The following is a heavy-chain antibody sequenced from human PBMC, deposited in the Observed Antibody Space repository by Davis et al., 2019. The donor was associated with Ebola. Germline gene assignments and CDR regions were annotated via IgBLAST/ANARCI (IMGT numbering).Heavy chain of an antibody. Sequence: PGGSLRLSCAVSGASFSGYYWSWIRQAPGQGLEWLGQINHIGITNYNPSLKSRVIISIDTSKNQFFLNVNSVTAADTAVYYCARGGTFYGPWGQGSLVSVSS. V-gene: IGHV4-34*01. J-gene: IGHJ5*02. CDR2: INHIGIT. D-gene: IGHD2/OR15-2a*01. CDR3: ARGGTFYGP. CDR1: GASFSGYY.